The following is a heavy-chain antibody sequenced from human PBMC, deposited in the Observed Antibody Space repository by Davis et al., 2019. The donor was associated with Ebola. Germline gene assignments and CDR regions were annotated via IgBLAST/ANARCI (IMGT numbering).Heavy chain of an antibody. Sequence: ASVKVSCKASGYTFTGYYMHWVRQAPGQGLEWMGWINPNSGGTNYAQKFQGWVTMTRDTSISTAYMELSRLRSDDTAVYYCARGGPGRIVVVPAAIGYDGMDVWGQGTTVTVSS. CDR3: ARGGPGRIVVVPAAIGYDGMDV. CDR1: GYTFTGYY. D-gene: IGHD2-2*02. V-gene: IGHV1-2*04. CDR2: INPNSGGT. J-gene: IGHJ6*02.